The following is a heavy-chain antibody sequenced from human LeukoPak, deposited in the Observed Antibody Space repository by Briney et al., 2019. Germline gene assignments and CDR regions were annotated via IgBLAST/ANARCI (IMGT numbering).Heavy chain of an antibody. CDR3: ARWAAAGTQSATLIDM. CDR1: GFTFSTYW. V-gene: IGHV3-7*01. J-gene: IGHJ3*02. Sequence: GGSLRLSCEASGFTFSTYWMHWVRQAPGKGLEWVANIKQDGSEKYYVDSVKGRFTISRDNAKKSVYLQMNSLRIEDTAVYYCARWAAAGTQSATLIDMWGQGTMVTVSS. D-gene: IGHD6-13*01. CDR2: IKQDGSEK.